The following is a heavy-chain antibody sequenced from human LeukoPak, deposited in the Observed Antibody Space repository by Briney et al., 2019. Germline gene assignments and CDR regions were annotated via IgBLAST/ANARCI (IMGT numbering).Heavy chain of an antibody. Sequence: PGGSLRLSCAASGFTFTNAWMSWARQAPGKGLEWVSGISSSGSGGNTYYADSVKGRFTISRDNSKNTLYLQMNSLRAEDTAVYYCAKNEMGFSGDFDPWGQGTLVTVSS. CDR2: ISSSGSGGNT. CDR1: GFTFTNAW. CDR3: AKNEMGFSGDFDP. J-gene: IGHJ5*02. V-gene: IGHV3-23*01. D-gene: IGHD3-10*01.